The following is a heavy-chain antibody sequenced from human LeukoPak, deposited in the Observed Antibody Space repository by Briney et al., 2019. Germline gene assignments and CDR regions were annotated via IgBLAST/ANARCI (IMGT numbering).Heavy chain of an antibody. CDR1: GYTFIGYY. CDR2: INPNSGGT. Sequence: ASVSVSCTASGYTFIGYYIHWVRQAPGQGLEWMGWINPNSGGTNYAQKFQGRVTMTRDTSISTVYMELSRLRSDDTAVYYCARTYYYDSSGYYMYFQHWGQGTLVTVSS. D-gene: IGHD3-22*01. CDR3: ARTYYYDSSGYYMYFQH. V-gene: IGHV1-2*02. J-gene: IGHJ1*01.